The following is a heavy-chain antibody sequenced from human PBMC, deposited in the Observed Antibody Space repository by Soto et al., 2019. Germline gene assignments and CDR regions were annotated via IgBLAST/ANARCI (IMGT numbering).Heavy chain of an antibody. D-gene: IGHD5-12*01. J-gene: IGHJ4*02. CDR1: GGSFSGYY. CDR3: ERGPNSGYVKLFDY. V-gene: IGHV4-34*01. Sequence: SETLSLTCAVYGGSFSGYYWSWIRQPPGKGLEWIGEINHSGSTNYNPSLKSRVTISVDTSKNQFSPKLSSVTAADTAVYYCERGPNSGYVKLFDYWGQGTLVT. CDR2: INHSGST.